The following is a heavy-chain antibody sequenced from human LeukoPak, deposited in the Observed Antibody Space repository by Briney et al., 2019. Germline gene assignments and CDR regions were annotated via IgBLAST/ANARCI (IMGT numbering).Heavy chain of an antibody. CDR2: INANSGGT. CDR1: GYTFTGYY. Sequence: ASVKVSCKASGYTFTGYYMHWVRQAPGQGLEWMGWINANSGGTNYAQKFQGRVTMTRDTSISTAYMELSRLRSDDTAVYYCARDRGYSYADAFDIWGQGTMVTVSS. D-gene: IGHD5-18*01. J-gene: IGHJ3*02. V-gene: IGHV1-2*02. CDR3: ARDRGYSYADAFDI.